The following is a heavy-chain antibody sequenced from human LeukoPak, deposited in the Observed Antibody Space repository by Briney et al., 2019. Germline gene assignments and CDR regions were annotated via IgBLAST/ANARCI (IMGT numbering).Heavy chain of an antibody. CDR2: INPNSGGT. Sequence: GASVKVSCKASGYTFTGYYMHWVRQAPGQGLEWMGWINPNSGGTNYAQKFQGRVTMTRDTSISTAYMELSRLRSDDTAVYYCARLISPPYYYDSSGYHPTRFDYWGQGTLVTVSS. D-gene: IGHD3-22*01. CDR1: GYTFTGYY. V-gene: IGHV1-2*02. CDR3: ARLISPPYYYDSSGYHPTRFDY. J-gene: IGHJ4*02.